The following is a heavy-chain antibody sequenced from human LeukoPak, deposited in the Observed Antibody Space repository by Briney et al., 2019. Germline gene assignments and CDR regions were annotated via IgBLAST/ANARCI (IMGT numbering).Heavy chain of an antibody. D-gene: IGHD3-9*01. CDR3: ARDPGYYDILTGYYHYYYYGMDV. V-gene: IGHV4-59*01. CDR2: IYYSGST. J-gene: IGHJ6*04. CDR1: GGSISSYY. Sequence: PLETLSLTCTVSGGSISSYYWSWIRQPPGKGLEWIGYIYYSGSTNYNPSLKSRVTISVDTSKNQFSLKLSSVTAADTAVYYCARDPGYYDILTGYYHYYYYGMDVWGKGTTVTVSS.